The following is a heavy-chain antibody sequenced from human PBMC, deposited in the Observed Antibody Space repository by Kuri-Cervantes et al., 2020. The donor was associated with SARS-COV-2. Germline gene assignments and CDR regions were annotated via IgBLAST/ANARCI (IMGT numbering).Heavy chain of an antibody. CDR1: GGTFSSYA. V-gene: IGHV1-69*13. Sequence: SVKVSCKASGGTFSSYAISWVRQAPGQGLEWMGGIIPIFGTANYAQKFQGRVTITADESTSTAYMELSSLRSEDTAVYYCARGRVAGSHLSFYYWGQGTLVTVSS. CDR2: IIPIFGTA. J-gene: IGHJ4*02. D-gene: IGHD6-19*01. CDR3: ARGRVAGSHLSFYY.